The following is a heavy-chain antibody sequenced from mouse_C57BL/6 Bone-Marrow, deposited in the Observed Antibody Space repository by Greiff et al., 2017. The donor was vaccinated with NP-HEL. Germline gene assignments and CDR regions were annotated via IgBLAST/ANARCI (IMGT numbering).Heavy chain of an antibody. Sequence: DVQLQESGPGLVKPSQSLSLTCSVTGYSITSGYYWNWIRQFPGNKLEWMGYISYDGSNNYNPSLKNRISITRDTSKNQFFLKLNSVTTEDTATYYCARETGRVGYYFDYWGQGTTLTVSS. CDR1: GYSITSGYY. J-gene: IGHJ2*01. D-gene: IGHD4-1*01. CDR3: ARETGRVGYYFDY. V-gene: IGHV3-6*01. CDR2: ISYDGSN.